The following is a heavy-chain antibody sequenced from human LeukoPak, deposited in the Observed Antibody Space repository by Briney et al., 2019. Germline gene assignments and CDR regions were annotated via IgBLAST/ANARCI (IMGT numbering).Heavy chain of an antibody. Sequence: GASVRVSCKASGYTFTSYDFNWVRQAPGQGPEWIGWMNPNSGTTGYAQKFQGRVTMTRDTSISTAYMDLSSLRSEDTAVYYCAKSSYYDSSGYYREYYFDYWGQGTLVTVSS. D-gene: IGHD3-22*01. J-gene: IGHJ4*02. CDR1: GYTFTSYD. V-gene: IGHV1-8*01. CDR3: AKSSYYDSSGYYREYYFDY. CDR2: MNPNSGTT.